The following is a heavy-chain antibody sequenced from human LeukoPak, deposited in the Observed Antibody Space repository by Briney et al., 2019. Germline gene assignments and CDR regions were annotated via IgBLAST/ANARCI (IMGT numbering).Heavy chain of an antibody. V-gene: IGHV1-8*01. Sequence: ASVKVSCKASGYTFTGYDINWVRQATGQGLEWMGWMNPNSGNTGYAQKFQGRVTMTRNTSISTAYMELSSLRSEDTAVYYCARGRIGDYDFWSGYYLWYFDLWGRGTLVTVSS. CDR1: GYTFTGYD. D-gene: IGHD3-3*01. CDR3: ARGRIGDYDFWSGYYLWYFDL. J-gene: IGHJ2*01. CDR2: MNPNSGNT.